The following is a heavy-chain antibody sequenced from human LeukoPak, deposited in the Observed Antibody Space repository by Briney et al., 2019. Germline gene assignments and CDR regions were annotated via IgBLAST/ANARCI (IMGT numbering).Heavy chain of an antibody. J-gene: IGHJ4*02. V-gene: IGHV3-20*04. CDR2: INWNGGST. CDR1: GFTFDDYG. Sequence: SGGSLRLSCAASGFTFDDYGMSWVRQAPGKGLEWVSGINWNGGSTGYADSVKGRFTISRDNAKNSLYLQMNSLRAEDTALYYCARWADYYDSSGTVDYYFDYWGQGTLVTVSS. CDR3: ARWADYYDSSGTVDYYFDY. D-gene: IGHD3-22*01.